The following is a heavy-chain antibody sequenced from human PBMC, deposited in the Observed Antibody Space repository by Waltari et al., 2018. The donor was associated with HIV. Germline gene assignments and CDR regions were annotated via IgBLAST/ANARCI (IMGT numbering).Heavy chain of an antibody. CDR1: RFTFSNYD. Sequence: EVQLVESGGGAVQPGGSLRLSCVASRFTFSNYDMNWVRQAPGTVLEWISYIRVSGSTLYYSDSGKGRFTTSRDNAKNSLYLRMNYLTAEDTAIYYCARDGHHGVTKRGNAFDLWGQGTMVTVSP. D-gene: IGHD2-21*02. V-gene: IGHV3-48*03. J-gene: IGHJ3*01. CDR3: ARDGHHGVTKRGNAFDL. CDR2: IRVSGSTL.